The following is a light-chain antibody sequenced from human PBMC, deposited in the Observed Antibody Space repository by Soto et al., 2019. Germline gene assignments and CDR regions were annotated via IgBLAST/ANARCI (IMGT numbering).Light chain of an antibody. CDR3: QQYNNYPRT. Sequence: EIVLTQSPATLSLSPGERATLSCRASQSVSSYLAWYQQKPGQAPRVLIYGASSRATGIPDRFSGSGSGADFTLTISSLQPDDFATYYCQQYNNYPRTFGQGTKVDIK. CDR1: QSVSSY. J-gene: IGKJ1*01. CDR2: GAS. V-gene: IGKV3-11*01.